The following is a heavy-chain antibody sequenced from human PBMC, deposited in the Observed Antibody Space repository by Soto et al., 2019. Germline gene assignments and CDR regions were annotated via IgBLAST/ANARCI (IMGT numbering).Heavy chain of an antibody. Sequence: EVQLVESGGGLVKPGGSLRLSCAASGFTFSSYSMNWVRQAPGKGLELVSSISSSSSYIYYSDSVKGRFTISRDNAKNSRYLQKNSVRVEDQAVYYCAGEGSDDYGHYGYYDGMDVRDQVTTVTVSS. CDR1: GFTFSSYS. CDR2: ISSSSSYI. V-gene: IGHV3-21*01. D-gene: IGHD4-17*01. J-gene: IGHJ6*02. CDR3: AGEGSDDYGHYGYYDGMDV.